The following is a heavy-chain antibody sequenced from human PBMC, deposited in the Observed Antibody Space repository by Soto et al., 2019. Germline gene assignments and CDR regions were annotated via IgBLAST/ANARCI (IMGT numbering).Heavy chain of an antibody. V-gene: IGHV1-8*01. J-gene: IGHJ5*02. CDR1: GYTFTSYD. CDR2: MNPNSGNT. CDR3: ARGSYDILTGYSNWFDP. D-gene: IGHD3-9*01. Sequence: QVQLVQSGAEVKKPGASVKVSCKASGYTFTSYDINWVRQATGQGLEWMGWMNPNSGNTGYAQKFQGGVTMTRNTSISTAYMELSSLRSEDTAVYYCARGSYDILTGYSNWFDPWGQGTLVTVSS.